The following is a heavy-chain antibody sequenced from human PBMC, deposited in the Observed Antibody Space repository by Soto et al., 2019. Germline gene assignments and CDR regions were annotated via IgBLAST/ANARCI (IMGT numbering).Heavy chain of an antibody. CDR2: ISSGSNSI. D-gene: IGHD1-26*01. V-gene: IGHV3-48*02. CDR1: GFTFSGYS. Sequence: GGSLRLSCEVYGFTFSGYSMNWVRQAPGKGLEWVSYISSGSNSIYYGDSVKGRFTMSRDNSKNSLILQMSSLRDEDTAVYFCARNIYSGNYSPLDYWGQGALVTVSS. CDR3: ARNIYSGNYSPLDY. J-gene: IGHJ4*02.